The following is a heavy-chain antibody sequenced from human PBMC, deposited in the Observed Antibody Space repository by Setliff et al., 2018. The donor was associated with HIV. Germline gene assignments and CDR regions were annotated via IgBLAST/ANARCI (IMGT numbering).Heavy chain of an antibody. Sequence: GGSLRLSCAGSGFNFKNAWVSWVRQAPGKGLEWVGRIKSRVDGETTAYAAPLKGRFTISRDDSKNTLYLQMDSLSTEDTAVYYCILLGMHGALNIWGQGTMVTVS. CDR2: IKSRVDGETT. J-gene: IGHJ3*02. CDR1: GFNFKNAW. CDR3: ILLGMHGALNI. V-gene: IGHV3-15*01. D-gene: IGHD7-27*01.